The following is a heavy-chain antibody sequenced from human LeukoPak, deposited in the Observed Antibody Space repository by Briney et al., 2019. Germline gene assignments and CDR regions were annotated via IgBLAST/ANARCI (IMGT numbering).Heavy chain of an antibody. Sequence: GRSLRLSCAASGFTFSSYAMRWVRQAPGKGLEWVAVISYGGSNKYYADSVKGRFTISRDNSKNTLYLQMNSLRAGDTAVYYCARDGYCSGGSCYSELSGDAFDIWGQGTMVTVSS. D-gene: IGHD2-15*01. J-gene: IGHJ3*02. CDR2: ISYGGSNK. V-gene: IGHV3-30*04. CDR3: ARDGYCSGGSCYSELSGDAFDI. CDR1: GFTFSSYA.